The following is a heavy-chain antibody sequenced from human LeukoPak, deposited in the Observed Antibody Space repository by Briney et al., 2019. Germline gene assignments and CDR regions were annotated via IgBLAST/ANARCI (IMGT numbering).Heavy chain of an antibody. J-gene: IGHJ4*02. CDR1: GGSISSGGYS. CDR2: IYYSGST. V-gene: IGHV4-61*08. Sequence: SETLSLTCAVSGGSISSGGYSWSWIRQPPGKGLEWIGYIYYSGSTNYNPSLKSRVTISVDTSKNQFSLKLSSVTAADTAVYYCARLYYDFWSGYKYYFDYWGQGTLVTVSS. D-gene: IGHD3-3*01. CDR3: ARLYYDFWSGYKYYFDY.